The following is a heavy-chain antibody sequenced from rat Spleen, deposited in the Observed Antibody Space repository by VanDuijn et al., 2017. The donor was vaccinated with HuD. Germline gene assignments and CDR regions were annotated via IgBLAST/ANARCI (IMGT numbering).Heavy chain of an antibody. CDR1: GFIFSDYN. CDR2: ISYDGSST. V-gene: IGHV5-7*01. CDR3: ARLNWYVMDA. D-gene: IGHD5-1*01. J-gene: IGHJ4*01. Sequence: EVQLVESGGGLVQPGRSLKVSCVASGFIFSDYNMAWVRQAPTKGLEWVATISYDGSSTYYRDSVKGRFTISRDNAKSTLYLQMDSLRSEDTATYYCARLNWYVMDAWGQGASVTVSS.